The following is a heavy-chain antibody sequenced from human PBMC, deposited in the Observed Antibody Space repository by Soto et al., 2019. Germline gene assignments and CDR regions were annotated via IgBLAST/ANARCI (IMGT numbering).Heavy chain of an antibody. Sequence: SETLSLTCTVSGGSISSSSYYWGWIRQPPGKGLEWIGSIYYSGSTYYNPSLKSRVTISVDTSKNQFSLKLSSVTAADTAVYYCARHWPVRYYYYGMDVWGQGTTVTVSS. J-gene: IGHJ6*01. CDR3: ARHWPVRYYYYGMDV. V-gene: IGHV4-39*01. CDR1: GGSISSSSYY. CDR2: IYYSGST.